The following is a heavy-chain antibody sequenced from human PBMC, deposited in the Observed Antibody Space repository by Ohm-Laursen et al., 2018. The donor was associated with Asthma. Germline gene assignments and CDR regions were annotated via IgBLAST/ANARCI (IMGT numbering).Heavy chain of an antibody. CDR3: AKDRSSSWYFDY. CDR1: GYTFSRYS. CDR2: LSYDGSNK. V-gene: IGHV3-30*18. Sequence: RSLRLSCAASGYTFSRYSIHWVRQVPGKGLEWVAVLSYDGSNKYYADSVKGRFTISRDNSKNTLYLQMNSLRAEDTAVYYCAKDRSSSWYFDYWGQGTLVTVSS. D-gene: IGHD6-13*01. J-gene: IGHJ4*02.